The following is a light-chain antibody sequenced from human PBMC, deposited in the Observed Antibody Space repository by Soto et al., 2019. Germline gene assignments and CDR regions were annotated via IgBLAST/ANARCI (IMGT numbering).Light chain of an antibody. CDR3: QKYSSVPV. V-gene: IGKV1-27*01. CDR2: AAS. CDR1: QGIRNF. Sequence: DIQMTQSPTSLSASVGDRVTITCRASQGIRNFVAWYQQKPGKPPKLLIYAASTLQSGVPSRFSGSVSGTDFTITINSLQPEDVATYSCQKYSSVPVFGPGTKVEI. J-gene: IGKJ3*01.